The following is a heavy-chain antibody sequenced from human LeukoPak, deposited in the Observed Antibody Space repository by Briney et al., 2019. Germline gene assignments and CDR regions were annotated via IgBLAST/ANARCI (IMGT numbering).Heavy chain of an antibody. CDR3: ARDERAAGIYWFDS. D-gene: IGHD6-13*01. CDR2: IIPMFGTA. V-gene: IGHV1-69*13. Sequence: ASVKVSCKASGYSFADYYMHWVRQAPGQGLEWMGGIIPMFGTANYAQKFQGRVTIIADESTSTAYMELSSLRSGDTAVYYCARDERAAGIYWFDSWGQGTLVTVSS. J-gene: IGHJ5*01. CDR1: GYSFADYY.